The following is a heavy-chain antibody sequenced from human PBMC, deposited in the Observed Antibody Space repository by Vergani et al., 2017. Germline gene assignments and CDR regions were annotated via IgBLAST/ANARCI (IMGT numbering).Heavy chain of an antibody. CDR3: TMNSQTSKYYYYGMDV. J-gene: IGHJ6*02. V-gene: IGHV3-49*03. CDR1: GFTFGDYA. D-gene: IGHD1/OR15-1a*01. CDR2: IRSKAYGGTT. Sequence: EVQLVESGGGLVQPGRSLRLSCTASGFTFGDYAMSWFRQAPGKGLEWVGFIRSKAYGGTTEYAASVKGRFTISRDDSKSIAYLQMISLKTEDTAVYYCTMNSQTSKYYYYGMDVWGQGTTVTVSS.